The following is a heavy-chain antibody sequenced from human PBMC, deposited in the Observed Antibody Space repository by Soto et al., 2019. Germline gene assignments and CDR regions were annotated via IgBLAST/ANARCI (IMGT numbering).Heavy chain of an antibody. Sequence: QVQLHESGPGLVKPSQTLSLSCTVSGDSISRGGYYWNWIRQHPRKGLEWIGYIYDSGRTNYNPALQSPVTTSVDTSKTQVSLALTNGTAAGTAVYYCARDGAAAYGRGRFGPWGQGILVTVSS. CDR3: ARDGAAAYGRGRFGP. CDR1: GDSISRGGYY. CDR2: IYDSGRT. D-gene: IGHD2-21*01. V-gene: IGHV4-31*01. J-gene: IGHJ5*02.